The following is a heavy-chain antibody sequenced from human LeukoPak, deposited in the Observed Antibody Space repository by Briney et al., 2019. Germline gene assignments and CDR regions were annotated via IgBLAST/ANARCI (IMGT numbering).Heavy chain of an antibody. D-gene: IGHD1-7*01. CDR1: GFTFSNYW. Sequence: PAGRSLRLSCAASGFTFSNYWMSWVRQAPGKGLEWVANIKQDGSEKDCVDSVKGRFTISRDNAKNSLYLQMNSLRAEDTAVYYCARGYGTYGYWGQGTLVTVSS. V-gene: IGHV3-7*04. CDR3: ARGYGTYGY. CDR2: IKQDGSEK. J-gene: IGHJ4*02.